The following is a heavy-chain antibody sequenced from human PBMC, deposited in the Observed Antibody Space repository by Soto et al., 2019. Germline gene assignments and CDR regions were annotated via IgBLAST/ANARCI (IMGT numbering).Heavy chain of an antibody. Sequence: SETLSLTCTVSGGSISSYYWSWIRQPPGKGLEWIGYIYYSGSTNYNPSLKSRVTISVDTSKNQFSLKLSSVTAADTAVYYCALKLEPQYSYYMDVWGKGTTVTVSS. D-gene: IGHD1-1*01. J-gene: IGHJ6*03. CDR3: ALKLEPQYSYYMDV. CDR2: IYYSGST. CDR1: GGSISSYY. V-gene: IGHV4-59*01.